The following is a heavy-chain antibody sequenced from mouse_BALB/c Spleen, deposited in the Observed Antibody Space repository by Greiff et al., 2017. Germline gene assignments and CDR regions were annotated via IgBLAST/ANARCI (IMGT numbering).Heavy chain of an antibody. Sequence: DVMLVESGGGLVKPGGSLKLSCAASGFTFSDYYMYWVRQTPEKRLEWVATISDGGSYTYYPDSVKGRFTISRDNAKNNLYLQMSSLKSEDTAMYYGAREKDDGGDYWGQGTTLTVSS. V-gene: IGHV5-4*02. CDR3: AREKDDGGDY. CDR2: ISDGGSYT. CDR1: GFTFSDYY. D-gene: IGHD2-12*01. J-gene: IGHJ2*01.